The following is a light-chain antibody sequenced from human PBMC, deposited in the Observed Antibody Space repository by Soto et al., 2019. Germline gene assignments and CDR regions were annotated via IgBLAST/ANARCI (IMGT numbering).Light chain of an antibody. CDR2: LNGDGSH. CDR1: SGHSSYA. CDR3: QTWGTGIVV. J-gene: IGLJ2*01. V-gene: IGLV4-69*01. Sequence: QSVLTQSPSASASLGASVKLTCTLSSGHSSYAIAWHQQQPEKGPRYLMKLNGDGSHTKGDGIPDRFSGSSSGAERYLTISSLQSADEADYYCQTWGTGIVVFGGGTKLTVL.